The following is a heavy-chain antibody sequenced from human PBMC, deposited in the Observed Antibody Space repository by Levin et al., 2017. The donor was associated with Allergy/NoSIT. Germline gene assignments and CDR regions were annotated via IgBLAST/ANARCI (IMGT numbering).Heavy chain of an antibody. CDR2: IGGSGRTI. D-gene: IGHD7-27*01. CDR1: GFTFSSYA. Sequence: GGSLRLSCAASGFTFSSYAMNWVRQAPGKGLDWISYIGGSGRTIYYTDSVKGRFTMSRDNAKNSLSLQMNSLRAEDTAVYYCVRDNWAAEYWGQGTLVTVSS. J-gene: IGHJ4*02. CDR3: VRDNWAAEY. V-gene: IGHV3-48*01.